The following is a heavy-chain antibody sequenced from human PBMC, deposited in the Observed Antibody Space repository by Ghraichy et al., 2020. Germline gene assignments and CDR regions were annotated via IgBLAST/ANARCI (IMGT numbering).Heavy chain of an antibody. V-gene: IGHV4-34*01. D-gene: IGHD3-3*01. CDR2: INHSGST. CDR3: ARSTIFGVVAHYYYYGMDV. CDR1: GGSISDYY. Sequence: SETLSLTCAVYGGSISDYYWSWIRQPPGKGLEWIGEINHSGSTNYNPSLKSRVTISVDTSKNQFSLKLSSVTAADTAVYYCARSTIFGVVAHYYYYGMDVWAQGTTVTVS. J-gene: IGHJ6*02.